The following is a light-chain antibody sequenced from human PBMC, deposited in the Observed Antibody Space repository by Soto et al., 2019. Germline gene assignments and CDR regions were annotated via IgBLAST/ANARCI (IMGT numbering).Light chain of an antibody. CDR2: SNN. CDR3: ASWDDRLGAVI. J-gene: IGLJ2*01. CDR1: SSNIGGTNY. Sequence: QSVLTQPPSASGTPGQKVFISCSGSSSNIGGTNYAYWYQQLPGAAPKLLMHSNNLTPAGVPERISSSKFGTAASLAISGLRSEDEAVYYCASWDDRLGAVIFGGGTKLTVL. V-gene: IGLV1-47*02.